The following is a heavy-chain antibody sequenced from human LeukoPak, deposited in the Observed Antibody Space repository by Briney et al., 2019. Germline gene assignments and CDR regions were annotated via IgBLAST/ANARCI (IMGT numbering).Heavy chain of an antibody. D-gene: IGHD3-22*01. CDR1: GGSISSGSYY. CDR3: ARVTTGGYYNY. CDR2: IYTSGST. V-gene: IGHV4-61*02. Sequence: QASETLSLTCTVSGGSISSGSYYWSWIRQPAGKGLEWIGRIYTSGSTHYNPSLKSRVTISLDTSENHFSLTLSSVTAADTAVYYCARVTTGGYYNYWGQGTLVTVSS. J-gene: IGHJ4*02.